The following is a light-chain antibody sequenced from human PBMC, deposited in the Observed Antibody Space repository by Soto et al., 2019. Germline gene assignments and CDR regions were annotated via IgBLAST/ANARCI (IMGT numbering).Light chain of an antibody. CDR1: QSVSSSY. V-gene: IGKV3-20*01. CDR2: GTS. CDR3: QQYGSSRWT. Sequence: EIELTQSPGTLSLSPGERATLSCRASQSVSSSYLAWYQQKPGQAPRLLIYGTSSRATGIPDRFSGSGSGTDFTLTISRLEPEDFAVYYCQQYGSSRWTFGRGTKVEIK. J-gene: IGKJ1*01.